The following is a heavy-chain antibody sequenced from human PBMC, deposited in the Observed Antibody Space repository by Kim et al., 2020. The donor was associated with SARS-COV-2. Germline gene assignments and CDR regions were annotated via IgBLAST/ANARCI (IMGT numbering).Heavy chain of an antibody. J-gene: IGHJ4*02. D-gene: IGHD1-26*01. V-gene: IGHV4-59*08. CDR3: ATGRGGGSSPFFDY. CDR2: IYYSGST. CDR1: GGSISSYY. Sequence: SETLSLTYTVSGGSISSYYWSWIRQPPGKGLEWIGYIYYSGSTNYNPSLKSRVTISVDTSKNQFSLKLSSVTAADTAVYYCATGRGGGSSPFFDYWGQGTLVTVSS.